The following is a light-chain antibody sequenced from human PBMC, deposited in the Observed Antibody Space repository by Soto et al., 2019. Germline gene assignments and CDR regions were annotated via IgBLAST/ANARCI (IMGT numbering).Light chain of an antibody. CDR2: GAS. J-gene: IGKJ1*01. V-gene: IGKV1-13*02. CDR1: QGIRND. CDR3: QQCHRYLT. Sequence: AIQMTQSPSSLSASVGDRVTISCRASQGIRNDLAWYQQKPGKAPKLLISGASSLQSGVPSRFSGSASGTEFTLTISSLQPDDIATYYCQQCHRYLTFGQGTKVDIK.